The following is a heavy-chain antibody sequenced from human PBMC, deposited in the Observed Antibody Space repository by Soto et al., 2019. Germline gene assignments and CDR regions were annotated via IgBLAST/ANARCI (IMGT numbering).Heavy chain of an antibody. Sequence: EVQLVESGGGLVQPGGSLRLSCAVSGFTFSDYWMSWVRQAPGKGLEWVANINQDVNEKYYVDSVKGRFTISRDNAKNPLYLQMNSLRAEDTAVDYCARGLGSSAWYSPWDAFDIWGQGTMVTVSS. V-gene: IGHV3-7*01. CDR1: GFTFSDYW. CDR3: ARGLGSSAWYSPWDAFDI. CDR2: INQDVNEK. D-gene: IGHD6-19*01. J-gene: IGHJ3*02.